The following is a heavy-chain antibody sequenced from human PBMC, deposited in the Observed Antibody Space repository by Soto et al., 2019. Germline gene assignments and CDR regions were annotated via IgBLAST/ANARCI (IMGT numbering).Heavy chain of an antibody. J-gene: IGHJ6*02. D-gene: IGHD3-16*01. CDR3: ARGFERDSYYYYGMDV. CDR2: IYHSGST. CDR1: GGSISSSNW. V-gene: IGHV4-4*02. Sequence: QVQLQESGPGLVKPSGTLSLTCAVSGGSISSSNWWSWVRQPPGKGLEWIGEIYHSGSTNYNPSLESRVTISVDKSKNQFSLKLSSVTAADTAVYYCARGFERDSYYYYGMDVWGQGTTVTVSS.